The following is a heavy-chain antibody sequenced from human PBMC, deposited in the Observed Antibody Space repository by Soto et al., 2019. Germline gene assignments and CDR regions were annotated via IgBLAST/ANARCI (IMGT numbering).Heavy chain of an antibody. V-gene: IGHV3-23*01. Sequence: EVQLLESGGGLVQPGGSLRLSCAASGFIFSDYAMTWVRQAPGKGLEWVSSITSSDGSTTNYADSVKGRFTISRDNSRDMLYLQMSSLRAEDTAVYYCARLSGTLWTDYWGQGTLVTVSS. D-gene: IGHD2-21*01. CDR2: ITSSDGSTT. J-gene: IGHJ4*02. CDR1: GFIFSDYA. CDR3: ARLSGTLWTDY.